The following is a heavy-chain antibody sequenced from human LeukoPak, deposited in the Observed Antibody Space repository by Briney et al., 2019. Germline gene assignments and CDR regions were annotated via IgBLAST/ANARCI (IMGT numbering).Heavy chain of an antibody. CDR3: ARGIAAAGSYYFDY. D-gene: IGHD6-13*01. CDR2: IYSGGST. J-gene: IGHJ4*02. V-gene: IGHV3-53*01. CDR1: GFTVSSNY. Sequence: PGGSLRLSCAASGFTVSSNYMSWVRQAPGKGLGWVSVIYSGGSTYYADSVKGRFTISRDNSKNTLHLQMNSLRAEDTAVYYCARGIAAAGSYYFDYWGQGTLVTVSS.